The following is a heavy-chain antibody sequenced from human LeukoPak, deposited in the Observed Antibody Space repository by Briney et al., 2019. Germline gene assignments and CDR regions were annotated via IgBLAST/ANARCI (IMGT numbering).Heavy chain of an antibody. Sequence: PSETLSLTCTVSGDSITTGNYYWSWVRQPAGKGLEWIGRVYTSGATNSNPSLKNRVSISIDPSKNQFSLKLSSVTAADTAVYYCAGGGRELPINAFDIWGQGTMVTVSS. CDR3: AGGGRELPINAFDI. V-gene: IGHV4-61*02. J-gene: IGHJ3*02. D-gene: IGHD1-26*01. CDR2: VYTSGAT. CDR1: GDSITTGNYY.